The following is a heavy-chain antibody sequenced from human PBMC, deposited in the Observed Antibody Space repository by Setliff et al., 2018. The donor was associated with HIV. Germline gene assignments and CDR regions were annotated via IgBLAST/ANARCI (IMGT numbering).Heavy chain of an antibody. J-gene: IGHJ5*01. CDR2: IDYSGNT. D-gene: IGHD3-16*01. V-gene: IGHV4-39*01. CDR3: ARHRYRFGIDS. CDR1: GGSISTNNYY. Sequence: SETLSLTCTVSGGSISTNNYYWAWIRQPPGKGLEWIGTIDYSGNTYYNASLRSRAIISGDVSKNQFSLNLNSVTASETAVYYCARHRYRFGIDSWGQGALGTSPQ.